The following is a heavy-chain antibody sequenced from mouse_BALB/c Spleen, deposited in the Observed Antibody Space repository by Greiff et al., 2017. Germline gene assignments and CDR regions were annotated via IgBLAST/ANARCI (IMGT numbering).Heavy chain of an antibody. J-gene: IGHJ2*01. V-gene: IGHV5-17*02. CDR2: ISSGSSTI. D-gene: IGHD4-1*01. Sequence: EVQRVESGGGLVQPGGSRKLSCAASGFTFSSFGMHWVRQAPEKGLEWVAYISSGSSTIYYADTVKGRFTISRDNPKNTLFLQMTSLRSEDTAMYYCARETGTFDYWGQGTTLTVSS. CDR1: GFTFSSFG. CDR3: ARETGTFDY.